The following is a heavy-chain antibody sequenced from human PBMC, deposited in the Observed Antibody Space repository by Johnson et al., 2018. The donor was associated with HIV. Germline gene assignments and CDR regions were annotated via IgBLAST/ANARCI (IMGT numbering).Heavy chain of an antibody. V-gene: IGHV3-66*01. J-gene: IGHJ3*02. Sequence: EVQLVESGGGVVQPGRSLRLSCAASGFTFSNYGMHWVRQAPGKGLEWVSVIYRGGSTYYADSVKGRFTISRDNSKNTLYLQMNSLRAEDTAVYYCARGTGTDDAFDIWGQGTMVTVSA. CDR3: ARGTGTDDAFDI. CDR1: GFTFSNYG. CDR2: IYRGGST. D-gene: IGHD1-1*01.